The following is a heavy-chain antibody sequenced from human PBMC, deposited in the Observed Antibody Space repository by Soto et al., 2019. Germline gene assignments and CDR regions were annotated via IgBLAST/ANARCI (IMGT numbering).Heavy chain of an antibody. V-gene: IGHV1-18*01. Sequence: GASVKVSCKASGYTFTSYDINWVRQAPGQGLEWMGWISGFNADTKYAEKFRGRITVTRDTLTTTVYMELRSLRSDDTAVYYCTRQGGDYWGQGTPVTVSS. CDR3: TRQGGDY. CDR1: GYTFTSYD. D-gene: IGHD2-15*01. CDR2: ISGFNADT. J-gene: IGHJ4*02.